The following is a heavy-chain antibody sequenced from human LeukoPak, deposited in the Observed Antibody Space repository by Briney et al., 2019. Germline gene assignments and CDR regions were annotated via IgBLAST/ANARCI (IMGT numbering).Heavy chain of an antibody. V-gene: IGHV1-69*06. CDR2: IIPIFGTA. CDR1: GGTFSSYA. J-gene: IGHJ4*02. Sequence: SVKVSCKASGGTFSSYAISWVRQAPGQGLEWMGGIIPIFGTANYAQKFQGRVTITADKSTSTAYMELSSLRSEDTAVYYCARDGAAYYYGSSGYYIDYGGQGTLVTVSS. D-gene: IGHD3-22*01. CDR3: ARDGAAYYYGSSGYYIDY.